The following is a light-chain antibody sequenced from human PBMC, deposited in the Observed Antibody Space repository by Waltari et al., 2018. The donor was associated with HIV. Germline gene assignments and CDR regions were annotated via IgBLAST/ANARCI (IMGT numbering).Light chain of an antibody. V-gene: IGKV1-13*02. CDR1: PAVFPA. CDR2: DAS. J-gene: IGKJ5*01. CDR3: QQYKTFPLT. Sequence: AILLTQTPPSLSASVGDRVTITCRASPAVFPAIAWYQQKPGRPPKLLIYDASTLQSGVSLRFSGRGSVTNFSLTVNTLHPEDFATYYCQQYKTFPLTFGQGTRVEIK.